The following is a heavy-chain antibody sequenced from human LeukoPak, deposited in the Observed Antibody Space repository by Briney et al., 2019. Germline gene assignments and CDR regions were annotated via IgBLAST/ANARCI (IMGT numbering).Heavy chain of an antibody. CDR2: IWYDGSNK. V-gene: IGHV3-33*06. D-gene: IGHD6-13*01. CDR1: GFTFSSYG. CDR3: AKDIDVAAAGTIFYMGYYYGMDV. J-gene: IGHJ6*02. Sequence: QPGRSLRLSCAASGFTFSSYGMHWVRQAPGKGLEWVAVIWYDGSNKYYADSVKGRFTISRDNSKNTLYLQMNSLRAEDTAVYYCAKDIDVAAAGTIFYMGYYYGMDVWGQGTTVTVSS.